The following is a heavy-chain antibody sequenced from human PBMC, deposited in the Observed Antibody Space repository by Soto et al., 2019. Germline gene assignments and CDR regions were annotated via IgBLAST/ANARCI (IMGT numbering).Heavy chain of an antibody. CDR2: MNPNSGNT. J-gene: IGHJ3*02. CDR1: GYTFTSYD. D-gene: IGHD3-10*01. V-gene: IGHV1-8*01. Sequence: QVQLVQSGAEVKKPGASVKVSCKASGYTFTSYDINWVRQAPGQGLEWMGWMNPNSGNTGYAQKFQGRVTLTRNTSISTAHMELSSLRSEDTAVYYCARGINYAASGDVAFDTWGQGTMVTVSS. CDR3: ARGINYAASGDVAFDT.